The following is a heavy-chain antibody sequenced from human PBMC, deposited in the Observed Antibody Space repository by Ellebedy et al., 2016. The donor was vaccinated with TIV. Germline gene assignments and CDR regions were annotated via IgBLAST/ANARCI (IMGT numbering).Heavy chain of an antibody. CDR1: GGTFSSYA. CDR2: IIPIFGTA. Sequence: AASVKVSCKASGGTFSSYAISWVRQAPGQGLEWMGGIIPIFGTANYAQKFQGRVTITADESTSTAYMELSSLRSEDTAVYYCASRNGYNLGLDYWGQGTLVTVSS. D-gene: IGHD5-24*01. CDR3: ASRNGYNLGLDY. V-gene: IGHV1-69*13. J-gene: IGHJ4*02.